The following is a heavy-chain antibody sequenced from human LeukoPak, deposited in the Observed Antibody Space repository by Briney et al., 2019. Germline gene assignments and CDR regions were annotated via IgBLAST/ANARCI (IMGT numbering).Heavy chain of an antibody. V-gene: IGHV4-34*01. J-gene: IGHJ4*02. CDR3: ARGLGDT. CDR1: GGSFSGYY. D-gene: IGHD3-16*01. CDR2: INHSGST. Sequence: SETLSLTCAVYGGSFSGYYWSWIRQPPGKGLEWIGEINHSGSTNYNPSLKSRVTISVDTSKNQFSLKLSSVTAADTAVCYCARGLGDTWGQGTLVTVSS.